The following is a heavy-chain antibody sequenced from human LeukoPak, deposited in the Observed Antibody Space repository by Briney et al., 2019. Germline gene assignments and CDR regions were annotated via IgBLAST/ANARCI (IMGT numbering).Heavy chain of an antibody. CDR3: AREQSGGGSIWYFDY. CDR1: GGSVSSGSYY. CDR2: IYYSGST. D-gene: IGHD6-13*01. V-gene: IGHV4-61*01. J-gene: IGHJ4*02. Sequence: PSETLSLTCTVSGGSVSSGSYYWSWIRQPPGKGLEWIGYIYYSGSTKYNPSLKSRVTISVDTSKNQFSLKLSSVTAADTAGYYCAREQSGGGSIWYFDYWGQGTLVTVSS.